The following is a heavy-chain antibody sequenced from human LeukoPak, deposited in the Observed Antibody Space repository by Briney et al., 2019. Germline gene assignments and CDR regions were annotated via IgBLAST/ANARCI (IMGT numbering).Heavy chain of an antibody. V-gene: IGHV4-59*08. Sequence: KASETLSLTCTVSGGSISSYYWSWIRQPPGKGLEWIGYIYYSGSTNYNPSLKSRVTISVDTSKNQFSLKLSSVTAADTAVYYCARLQIAAGGRRGAFDIWGQGTMVTVSS. CDR1: GGSISSYY. CDR3: ARLQIAAGGRRGAFDI. J-gene: IGHJ3*02. CDR2: IYYSGST. D-gene: IGHD2-15*01.